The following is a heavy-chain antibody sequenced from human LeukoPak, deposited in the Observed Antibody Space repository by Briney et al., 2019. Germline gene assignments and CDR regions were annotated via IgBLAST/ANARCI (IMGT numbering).Heavy chain of an antibody. CDR1: GGTFSSYA. V-gene: IGHV1-69*04. D-gene: IGHD6-6*01. Sequence: GASVKVSCKASGGTFSSYAISWVRQAPGQGLEWMGRIIPILGIANYAQKFQGRVTMTTDTSTSTAYMELRSLRSDDTAVYYCARGGEYSSSSEFDAFDIWGQGTMVTVSS. CDR3: ARGGEYSSSSEFDAFDI. CDR2: IIPILGIA. J-gene: IGHJ3*02.